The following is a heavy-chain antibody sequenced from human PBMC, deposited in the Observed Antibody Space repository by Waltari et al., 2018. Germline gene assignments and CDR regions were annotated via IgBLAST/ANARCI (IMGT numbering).Heavy chain of an antibody. V-gene: IGHV3-74*01. CDR3: ARVREKDFWSGYQYYFDY. D-gene: IGHD3-3*01. CDR2: INSDGSSP. J-gene: IGHJ4*02. Sequence: EVQLVESGGGLVQPGGSLRLSCAASGFTFSSYWMHWVRQTPGKGLVWVSRINSDGSSPNYADSVKGRFTISRDNAKNTLYLQMNSLRAEDTAVYYCARVREKDFWSGYQYYFDYWGQGTLVTVSS. CDR1: GFTFSSYW.